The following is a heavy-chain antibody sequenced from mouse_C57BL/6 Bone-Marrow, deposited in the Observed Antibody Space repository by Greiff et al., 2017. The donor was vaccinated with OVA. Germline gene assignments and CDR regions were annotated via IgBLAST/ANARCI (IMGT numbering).Heavy chain of an antibody. D-gene: IGHD2-1*01. J-gene: IGHJ2*01. CDR3: TTYGNYNCDY. Sequence: VQLQQSGAELVRPGASVKLSCTASGFNIKDDYMHWVKQRPEQGLEWIGWIDPENGDTEYASKFQGKATITADTSSNTAYLQLSSLTSEDTAVYYCTTYGNYNCDYWGQGTTLTVSS. CDR1: GFNIKDDY. CDR2: IDPENGDT. V-gene: IGHV14-4*01.